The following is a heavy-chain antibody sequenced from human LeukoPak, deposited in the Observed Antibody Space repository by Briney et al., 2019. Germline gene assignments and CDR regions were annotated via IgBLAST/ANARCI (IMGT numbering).Heavy chain of an antibody. D-gene: IGHD2-15*01. J-gene: IGHJ5*02. CDR3: ARHHSALNWFDP. CDR2: VYHTGII. V-gene: IGHV4-34*01. Sequence: KASETLSLTCAVYGGSFSGYYWSWIRQPPGKGLEWIGNVYHTGIIYYNPSLQSRVTMSVDTSKNQFSLKLNSLTAADTAVYYCARHHSALNWFDPWGQGTLVTVSS. CDR1: GGSFSGYY.